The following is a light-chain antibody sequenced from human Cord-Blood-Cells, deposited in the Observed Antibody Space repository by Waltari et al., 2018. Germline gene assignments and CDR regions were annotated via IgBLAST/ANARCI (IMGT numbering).Light chain of an antibody. CDR1: QSVSSY. J-gene: IGKJ2*01. Sequence: EIVLTQSPATLSLSPGERATLSCRASQSVSSYLAWYQQKPGQAPRLLIYDASNRATGIPARFSGSGSGTDFTLTISSLEPEDFAVYYCQQRSNWPSNTFGQGTKLGIK. CDR3: QQRSNWPSNT. V-gene: IGKV3-11*01. CDR2: DAS.